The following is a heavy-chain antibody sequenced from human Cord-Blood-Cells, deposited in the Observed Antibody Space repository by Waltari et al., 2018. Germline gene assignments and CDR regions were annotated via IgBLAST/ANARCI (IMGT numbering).Heavy chain of an antibody. D-gene: IGHD1-26*01. Sequence: EVQLVESGGGLVQPGGSLRLSCAASGFTFSSYEMNWVRQAPGKGLEWVSYISSSGSTIYYADSVKGRFTISSDNAKNSLYLQMNSLRAEYTAVYYCASSVGGYFDLWGRGTLVTVSS. J-gene: IGHJ2*01. CDR2: ISSSGSTI. CDR3: ASSVGGYFDL. V-gene: IGHV3-48*03. CDR1: GFTFSSYE.